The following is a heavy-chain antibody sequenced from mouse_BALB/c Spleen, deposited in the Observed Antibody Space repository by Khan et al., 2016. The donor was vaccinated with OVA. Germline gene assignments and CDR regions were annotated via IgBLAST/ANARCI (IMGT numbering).Heavy chain of an antibody. CDR3: ARPFYHGSRYDTMDA. J-gene: IGHJ4*01. CDR2: IYPGSGNT. V-gene: IGHV1-63*02. CDR1: GYTFTNYW. D-gene: IGHD1-1*01. Sequence: QVQLQQSGAELVRPGTSVKMSCKAAGYTFTNYWIGWVKQRPGHGLEWIGDIYPGSGNTNYNEKFRGKATLTADTSSSTAYMQLNSLTSEDSAIYYCARPFYHGSRYDTMDAWGQGTSVTVSS.